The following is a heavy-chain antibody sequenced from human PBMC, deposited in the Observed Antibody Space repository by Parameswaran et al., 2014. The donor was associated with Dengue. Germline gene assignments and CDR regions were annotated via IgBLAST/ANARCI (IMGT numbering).Heavy chain of an antibody. D-gene: IGHD2-2*01. V-gene: IGHV3-53*01. CDR2: IYSGGST. CDR3: AKDAVVVPTARWWVEYYYYGMDV. J-gene: IGHJ6*02. Sequence: RWIRQPPGKGLDGVSVIYSGGSTYYADSVKGRFTISRDNSKNMLYLQMTGLRAEDTAVYYCAKDAVVVPTARWWVEYYYYGMDVWGQGTTVTVSS.